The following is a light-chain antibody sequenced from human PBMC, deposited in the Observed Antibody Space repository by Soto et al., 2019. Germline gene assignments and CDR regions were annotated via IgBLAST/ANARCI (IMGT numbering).Light chain of an antibody. CDR2: GAS. CDR3: QQYNNWPPLT. V-gene: IGKV3-15*01. CDR1: QSVSST. Sequence: EIVMTQSPATLSVSPGERATLSCRASQSVSSTLAWYQHKPAQAPRLLIYGASTRTTGIPARFIGSGAGTEFTLTISSLQSEDFAVYYCQQYNNWPPLTFGGGTKVEI. J-gene: IGKJ4*01.